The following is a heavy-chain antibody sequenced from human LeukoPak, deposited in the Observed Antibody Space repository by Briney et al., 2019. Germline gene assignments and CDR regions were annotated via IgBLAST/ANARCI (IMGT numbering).Heavy chain of an antibody. V-gene: IGHV1-69*05. D-gene: IGHD3-10*01. CDR3: AKERARGFGELSAFGY. J-gene: IGHJ4*02. CDR2: IIPIFGTA. CDR1: GGTFSSYA. Sequence: SVKVSCKASGGTFSSYAISWVRQAPGQGLEWMGGIIPIFGTANYAQKFQGRVTMTTDTSTSTAYMELRSLRYDDTAVYYCAKERARGFGELSAFGYWGQGTLVTVSS.